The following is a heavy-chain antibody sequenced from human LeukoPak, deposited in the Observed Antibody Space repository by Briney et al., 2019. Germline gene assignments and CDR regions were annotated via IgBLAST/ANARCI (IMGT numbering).Heavy chain of an antibody. CDR1: GGSISSGDYC. Sequence: PSETLSLTCTVSGGSISSGDYCWSWIRQPPGKGLEWIGYIYYSGSTYYNPSLKSRVTISVDTSKNQFSLKLSSVTAADTAVYYCARGDYDFYRTPEYYYYYYYMDVWGKGTTVTVSS. CDR3: ARGDYDFYRTPEYYYYYYYMDV. D-gene: IGHD3-3*01. J-gene: IGHJ6*03. V-gene: IGHV4-30-4*08. CDR2: IYYSGST.